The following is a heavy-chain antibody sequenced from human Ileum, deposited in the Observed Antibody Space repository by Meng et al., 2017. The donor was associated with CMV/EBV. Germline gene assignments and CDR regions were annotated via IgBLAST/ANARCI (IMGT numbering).Heavy chain of an antibody. V-gene: IGHV4-59*01. CDR2: MHYSGST. D-gene: IGHD3/OR15-3a*01. CDR1: GGSITGYY. J-gene: IGHJ5*02. Sequence: QVQLQESGPGLVNTSETLSLACTVSGGSITGYYWSWIRQTPGKGLEWIGCMHYSGSTNYNPSLNSRATISMDTSKKQFSLKLTSVTAADTAVYYCARDFWTGYGWFDPWGQGTLVTVSS. CDR3: ARDFWTGYGWFDP.